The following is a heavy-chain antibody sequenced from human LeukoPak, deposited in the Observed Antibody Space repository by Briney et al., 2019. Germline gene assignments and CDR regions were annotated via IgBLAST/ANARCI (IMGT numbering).Heavy chain of an antibody. D-gene: IGHD3-10*01. CDR2: IHDSGDT. CDR3: ARYLYDAGPFYL. J-gene: IGHJ4*02. V-gene: IGHV4-59*08. Sequence: SETLSLTCTVSGGSISSYYWGWIRQSPEKGLEWIGFIHDSGDTKYNPSLKSRVTTSLDMSKNQFSLTLTSVTAADTAIYYCARYLYDAGPFYLWGQGNLVTVSS. CDR1: GGSISSYY.